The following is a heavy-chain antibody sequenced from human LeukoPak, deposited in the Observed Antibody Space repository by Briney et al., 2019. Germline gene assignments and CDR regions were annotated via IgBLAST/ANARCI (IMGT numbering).Heavy chain of an antibody. Sequence: PGGSLTLSCAGSGFTFSSYAMSWVRQAPGQGLEWVSVISDSGDYTSYADSVRGRFTISRDNSRNTLDLQMISLRPEDTAVYYCAKDTSIGKYCTNGVCSPFDYWGQGTLVTVSS. CDR1: GFTFSSYA. J-gene: IGHJ4*02. D-gene: IGHD2-8*01. CDR2: ISDSGDYT. V-gene: IGHV3-23*01. CDR3: AKDTSIGKYCTNGVCSPFDY.